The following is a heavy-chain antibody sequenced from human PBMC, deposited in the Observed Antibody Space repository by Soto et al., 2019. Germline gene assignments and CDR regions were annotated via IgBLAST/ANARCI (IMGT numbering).Heavy chain of an antibody. CDR1: GYTFTSYG. V-gene: IGHV1-18*01. CDR2: ISAYNGNT. Sequence: ASVKVSCKASGYTFTSYGISWVRQAPGQGLEWMGWISAYNGNTNYAQKLQGRLTMTRDPSISTAYMELSSLTSDDAAIYFCARGFLARDHYYYMDVWGKGTTVTVSS. J-gene: IGHJ6*03. CDR3: ARGFLARDHYYYMDV.